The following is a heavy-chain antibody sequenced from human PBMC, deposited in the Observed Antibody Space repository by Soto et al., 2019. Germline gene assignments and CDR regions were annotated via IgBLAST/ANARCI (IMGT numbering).Heavy chain of an antibody. D-gene: IGHD1-26*01. J-gene: IGHJ4*02. CDR3: ARSPSWSKREFDY. CDR2: ISGGSTYI. Sequence: EVQLVESGGGLVKPGDSLRLSCAVSEFTFSSYTMSWVRQAPGKGLEWVSTISGGSTYIYYAGSLKGRFTISRDNAKNSLSLQMNSLRVDDTAVYYCARSPSWSKREFDYWGQGTVVTVSS. CDR1: EFTFSSYT. V-gene: IGHV3-21*01.